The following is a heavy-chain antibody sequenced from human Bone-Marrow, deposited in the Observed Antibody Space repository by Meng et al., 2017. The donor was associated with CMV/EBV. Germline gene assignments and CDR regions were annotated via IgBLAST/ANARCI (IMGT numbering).Heavy chain of an antibody. D-gene: IGHD3-3*02. V-gene: IGHV1-2*02. CDR1: GYTFTSHG. CDR2: INPNSGGT. J-gene: IGHJ4*02. CDR3: ARDSRKHFWSGYYLNY. Sequence: ASVKVSCKASGYTFTSHGISWVRQAPGQGLEWMGWINPNSGGTNYAQKFQGRVTMTRDTSISTAYMELSRLRSDDTAVYYCARDSRKHFWSGYYLNYWGQGQRVNGYS.